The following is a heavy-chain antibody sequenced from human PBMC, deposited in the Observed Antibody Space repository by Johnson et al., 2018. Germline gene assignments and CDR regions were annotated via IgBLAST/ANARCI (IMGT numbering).Heavy chain of an antibody. D-gene: IGHD3-22*01. V-gene: IGHV3-30*18. J-gene: IGHJ6*03. CDR2: ISYAGRNK. CDR3: ANGTPYDSSGKDYYYYYYMDG. CDR1: GFTFSSSG. Sequence: QVQLVQSGGGVVQPGRSLRLSCAASGFTFSSSGTHWVRQAPGTGLEWVAVISYAGRNKYYADSVKGRFTISRDNSKNTRYLQMHSLRAEDTAVYYWANGTPYDSSGKDYYYYYYMDGWGKGTTVTVSS.